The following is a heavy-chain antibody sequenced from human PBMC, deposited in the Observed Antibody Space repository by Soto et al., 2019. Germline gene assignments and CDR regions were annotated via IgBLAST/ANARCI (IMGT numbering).Heavy chain of an antibody. J-gene: IGHJ5*02. V-gene: IGHV1-18*01. Sequence: VQLGQSGAEVKKPGASVKVSCKASGYTFNSYGITWVRQAPGQGLEWMGWISAYNGNTNYAQKLQGRVTVTTDTSTSTAYMELRSLRSDDTAVYYCARGSKPGIAAAGTVSFDPWGQGTLVTVSS. CDR1: GYTFNSYG. D-gene: IGHD6-13*01. CDR3: ARGSKPGIAAAGTVSFDP. CDR2: ISAYNGNT.